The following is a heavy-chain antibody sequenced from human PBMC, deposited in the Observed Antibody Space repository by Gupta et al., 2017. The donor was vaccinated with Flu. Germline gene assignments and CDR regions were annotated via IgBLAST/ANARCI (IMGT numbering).Heavy chain of an antibody. CDR3: AKEQFLSRDGYNGGFDY. Sequence: EVQLLESGGGLVQPGGSLRLSCAASGFTFSSYAMRWVRQAPGKGLECVSLISGSDDSGENTYYADSVKGRFTISRDNSKNTLFLQMNSLRAEDTAVYYCAKEQFLSRDGYNGGFDYWGQGTLVTVSS. CDR2: ISGSDDSGENT. CDR1: GFTFSSYA. D-gene: IGHD5-24*01. V-gene: IGHV3-23*01. J-gene: IGHJ4*02.